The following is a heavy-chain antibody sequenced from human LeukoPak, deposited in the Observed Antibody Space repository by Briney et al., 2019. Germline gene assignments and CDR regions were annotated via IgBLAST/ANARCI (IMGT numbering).Heavy chain of an antibody. CDR2: ISSSSSYI. Sequence: PGGSLRLSCAASGFTFSSYSMNWVRQAPGKGLEWVSSISSSSSYIYYADSVKGRFTISRDNAMNSLYLQLNSLRAEDTAVYYCARVWELRYYGMDVWGQGTTVTVSS. D-gene: IGHD1-26*01. CDR3: ARVWELRYYGMDV. CDR1: GFTFSSYS. J-gene: IGHJ6*02. V-gene: IGHV3-21*01.